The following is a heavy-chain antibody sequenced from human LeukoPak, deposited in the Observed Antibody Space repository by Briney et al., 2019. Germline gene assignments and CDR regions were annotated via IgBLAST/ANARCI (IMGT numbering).Heavy chain of an antibody. D-gene: IGHD4-17*01. CDR3: ARGVYGDGNFDL. V-gene: IGHV3-7*01. CDR2: IKYDGSEK. J-gene: IGHJ2*01. CDR1: GFTFSNYW. Sequence: GGSLRLSCAASGFTFSNYWMNWVRQAPGKGLEWVANIKYDGSEKYYVDSVKGRFTISRDNAKNSLYLQMNSLRAEDTAVYYCARGVYGDGNFDLWGRGTLVTVSS.